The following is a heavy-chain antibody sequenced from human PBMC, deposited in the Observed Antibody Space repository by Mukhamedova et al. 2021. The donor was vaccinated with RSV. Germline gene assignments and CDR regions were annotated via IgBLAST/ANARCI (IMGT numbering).Heavy chain of an antibody. V-gene: IGHV1-18*01. Sequence: GLEWMGWISAYNGNTNYAQKLQGRVTMTTDTSTSTAYMELRSLRSDDTAVYYCASRGGYDDVWGSYRKIDDAFDIWGQGKMVTVSS. J-gene: IGHJ3*02. CDR2: ISAYNGNT. CDR3: ASRGGYDDVWGSYRKIDDAFDI. D-gene: IGHD3-16*02.